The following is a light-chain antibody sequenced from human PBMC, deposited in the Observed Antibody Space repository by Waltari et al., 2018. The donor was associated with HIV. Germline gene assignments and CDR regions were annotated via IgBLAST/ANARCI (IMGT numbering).Light chain of an antibody. CDR2: WVS. Sequence: IVMTQSPATLSVSPGERATLSCRARESLSTNVAWYQQKPGQPPRLLIYWVSTRASGISARFSGSGSRTEFTLTISSVQSEDFAVYYCQQYIRWPLTFGGGTKVEV. CDR1: ESLSTN. CDR3: QQYIRWPLT. V-gene: IGKV3-15*01. J-gene: IGKJ4*01.